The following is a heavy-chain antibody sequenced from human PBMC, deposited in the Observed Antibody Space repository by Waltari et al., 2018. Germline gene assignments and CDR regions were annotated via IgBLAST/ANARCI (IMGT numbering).Heavy chain of an antibody. CDR2: IYYSGTP. CDR3: AGARHFYEERYGGGRDSFDI. V-gene: IGHV4-38-2*01. D-gene: IGHD1-1*01. CDR1: AYSINNGYY. Sequence: QVQLQESGPGLVKPSETLSLTCGATAYSINNGYYWGWIRQSPGRGLEWIGSIYYSGTPSNNPSRKRGLTRLMDASSSQFSLKLTSVSAAVSGVYYCAGARHFYEERYGGGRDSFDIWRNGTLVTVSS. J-gene: IGHJ3*02.